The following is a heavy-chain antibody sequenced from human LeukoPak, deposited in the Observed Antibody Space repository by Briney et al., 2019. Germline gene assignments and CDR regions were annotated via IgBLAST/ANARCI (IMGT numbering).Heavy chain of an antibody. D-gene: IGHD2-21*01. Sequence: ASETLSLTCTVSGGSISSYYWSWIRQPAGKGLEWIGRIYTSGSTDYNPSLKSRVTMSVDTSKNQFSLKLSSVTAADTAVYYCARHKVHTNWFDPWGQGTLVTVSS. CDR3: ARHKVHTNWFDP. CDR1: GGSISSYY. J-gene: IGHJ5*02. V-gene: IGHV4-4*07. CDR2: IYTSGST.